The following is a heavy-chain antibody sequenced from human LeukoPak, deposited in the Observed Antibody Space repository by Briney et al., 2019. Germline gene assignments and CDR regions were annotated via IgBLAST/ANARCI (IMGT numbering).Heavy chain of an antibody. Sequence: GGSLRLSCAASGFTFSSYGMHWVRQAPGKGLEWVAVISYDGSNKYYADSVKGRFTISRDNSKNTLYLQMNSLRAEDTAVYYYAKVDIFYDSSNPPFDYWGQGTLVTVSS. D-gene: IGHD3-22*01. CDR3: AKVDIFYDSSNPPFDY. CDR1: GFTFSSYG. J-gene: IGHJ4*02. CDR2: ISYDGSNK. V-gene: IGHV3-30*18.